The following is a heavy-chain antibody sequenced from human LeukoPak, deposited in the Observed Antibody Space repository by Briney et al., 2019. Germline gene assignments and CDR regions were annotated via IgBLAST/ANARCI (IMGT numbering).Heavy chain of an antibody. CDR3: ARVYNCNYLGDYYYYMDV. J-gene: IGHJ6*03. Sequence: PSETLSLTCTVSGGSISSYHWSWIRQPPGKGLEWIGYIYYSGSTNYNPSLKSRVTISLDTSKNQFSLKLSSVTAADTAVYYCARVYNCNYLGDYYYYMDVWGKGTTVTVSS. CDR2: IYYSGST. D-gene: IGHD1-7*01. CDR1: GGSISSYH. V-gene: IGHV4-59*01.